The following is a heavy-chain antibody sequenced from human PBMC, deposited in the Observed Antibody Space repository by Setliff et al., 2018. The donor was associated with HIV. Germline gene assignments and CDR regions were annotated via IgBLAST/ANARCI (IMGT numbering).Heavy chain of an antibody. Sequence: EASVKVSCKASGYSFARYGLSWVRQAPGQGLEWMGWISGFNGNTKYAQSFQDRVAMTTETATSTAYMEMRSLRSDDTAVYFCARVPYRSAWFSGGHDAFDIWGQGTMVTVSS. CDR1: GYSFARYG. CDR3: ARVPYRSAWFSGGHDAFDI. CDR2: ISGFNGNT. D-gene: IGHD6-19*01. J-gene: IGHJ3*02. V-gene: IGHV1-18*01.